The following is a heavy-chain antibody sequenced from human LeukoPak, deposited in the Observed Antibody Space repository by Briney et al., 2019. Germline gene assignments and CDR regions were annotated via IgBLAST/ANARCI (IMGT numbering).Heavy chain of an antibody. J-gene: IGHJ6*03. Sequence: PGGSLRLSCAASGFTFSSYWVHWVRQAPGKGLVWVSRINTDGSSTSYADSVKGRFTISRDNAKNTLYLQMNSLRAEDTAVYYCAILPRGHYDFWSGYRGYYYYMDVWGKGTTVTVSS. CDR3: AILPRGHYDFWSGYRGYYYYMDV. CDR2: INTDGSST. D-gene: IGHD3-3*01. CDR1: GFTFSSYW. V-gene: IGHV3-74*01.